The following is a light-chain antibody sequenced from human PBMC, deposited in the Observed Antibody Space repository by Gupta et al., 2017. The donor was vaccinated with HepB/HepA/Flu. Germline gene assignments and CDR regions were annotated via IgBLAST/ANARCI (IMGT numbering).Light chain of an antibody. CDR3: AVWDDGLRGWV. CDR1: SSNIGNNH. V-gene: IGLV1-47*01. Sequence: QSVVTQPPSASGTPGQRLTISCSGSSSNIGNNHVHWYQQLPGTAPKLRIVRSNQRPSRVPDRFSWSRSGTSASRAIRGLRSDDEAYDFCAVWDDGLRGWVFGGGTKLTVL. CDR2: RSN. J-gene: IGLJ3*02.